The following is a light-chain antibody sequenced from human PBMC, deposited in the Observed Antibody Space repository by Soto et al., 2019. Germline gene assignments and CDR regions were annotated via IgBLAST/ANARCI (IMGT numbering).Light chain of an antibody. V-gene: IGLV2-14*01. CDR3: NSYTSRSTVI. CDR1: SSDVGAYNY. J-gene: IGLJ2*01. Sequence: QSVLTQPASVSGSPGQSITISCTGTSSDVGAYNYVSWYQQHPGKVPKLMIYHVSNRPSGVSNRFSGSKSGNTASLTISGLQAEDEADYYCNSYTSRSTVIFGGGTKVTVL. CDR2: HVS.